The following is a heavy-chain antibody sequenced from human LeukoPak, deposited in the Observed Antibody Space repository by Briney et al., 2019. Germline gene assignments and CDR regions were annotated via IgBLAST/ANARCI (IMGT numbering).Heavy chain of an antibody. D-gene: IGHD3-22*01. CDR3: ARAYYYDSSGYYPFDY. CDR1: GGSISSSSYY. CDR2: IYYSGST. Sequence: SETLSLTCTVSGGSISSSSYYWGWIRQPPGKGLEWIGSIYYSGSTYYNPSLKSRVTIPVDTSKNQFSLKLSSVTAADAAVYYCARAYYYDSSGYYPFDYWGQGTLVTVSS. V-gene: IGHV4-39*07. J-gene: IGHJ4*02.